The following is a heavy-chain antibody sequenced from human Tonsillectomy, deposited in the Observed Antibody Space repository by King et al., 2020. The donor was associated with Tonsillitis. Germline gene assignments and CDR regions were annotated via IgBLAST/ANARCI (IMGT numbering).Heavy chain of an antibody. J-gene: IGHJ4*02. CDR1: GFTFNTYW. CDR3: VRFKYDYDSSGHYNDFDF. Sequence: VQLVESGGGLVQPGGSLRLSCAASGFTFNTYWMNWVRQAPGRGFMWVSRVNSDGTDTTYADSVKGRFTISRDNAKNTLYLQMNSLRAEDTAIYYCVRFKYDYDSSGHYNDFDFWGQGTLVTVSS. CDR2: VNSDGTDT. D-gene: IGHD3-22*01. V-gene: IGHV3-74*01.